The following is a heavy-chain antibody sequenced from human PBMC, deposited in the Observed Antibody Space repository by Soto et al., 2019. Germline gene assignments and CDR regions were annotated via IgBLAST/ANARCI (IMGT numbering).Heavy chain of an antibody. Sequence: QVQLQESGPGLVKPSQTLSLTCTVSGGSISSGDYYWSWIRQPPGKGLEWIGYIYYSGSTYYNPSPKSRVTITVDTSKNQFALKLSSVTAADTAVYYCARRRLPLGGKPCDYWGQGTLVTVSS. J-gene: IGHJ4*02. CDR1: GGSISSGDYY. CDR2: IYYSGST. CDR3: ARRRLPLGGKPCDY. D-gene: IGHD6-25*01. V-gene: IGHV4-30-4*01.